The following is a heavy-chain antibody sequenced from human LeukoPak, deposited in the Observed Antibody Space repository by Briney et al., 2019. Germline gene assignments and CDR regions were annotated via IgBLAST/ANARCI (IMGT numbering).Heavy chain of an antibody. D-gene: IGHD3-10*02. V-gene: IGHV3-15*01. CDR2: IKSKNDGGTI. J-gene: IGHJ5*02. CDR1: GFTFNNAW. Sequence: GGSLRLSCVGSGFTFNNAWMNWVRQAPGKGLGWVGRIKSKNDGGTIEYAAPVKGRFTISRDDSKDTLYLHLNSLKTEDTAMYYCCSNWFDPWGQGTLVTVSS. CDR3: CSNWFDP.